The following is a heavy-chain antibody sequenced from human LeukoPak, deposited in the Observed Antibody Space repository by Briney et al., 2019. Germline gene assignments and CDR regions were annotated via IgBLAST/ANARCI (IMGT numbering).Heavy chain of an antibody. J-gene: IGHJ4*02. Sequence: SETLSLTCDVSGGSINDRDWWTWVRQPPGKGLEWLGEIQSSGRTNYNPSLKSRVTFSINKSQNQVFLNLGSVTAADTAVYYCATCARNFYCYRFDYWGQGTLVTVSS. CDR3: ATCARNFYCYRFDY. CDR2: IQSSGRT. V-gene: IGHV4-4*02. CDR1: GGSINDRDW. D-gene: IGHD2-2*02.